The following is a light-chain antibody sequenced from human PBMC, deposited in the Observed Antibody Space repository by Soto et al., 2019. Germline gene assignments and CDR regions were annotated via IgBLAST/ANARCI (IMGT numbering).Light chain of an antibody. CDR2: GNS. V-gene: IGLV1-40*01. CDR3: QSYDSSLSGSVV. CDR1: SSNIGAGYD. J-gene: IGLJ2*01. Sequence: QSVLTQPPSVSGAPGPRVTISCTGSSSNIGAGYDVHWYQQLPGTAPKVLIYGNSNRPAGVPDRFSGSKSGTSASLAITGLQAEDEADYYCQSYDSSLSGSVVFGGGTKLTVL.